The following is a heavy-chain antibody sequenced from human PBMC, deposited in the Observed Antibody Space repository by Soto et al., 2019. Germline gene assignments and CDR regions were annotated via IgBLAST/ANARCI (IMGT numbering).Heavy chain of an antibody. Sequence: GGSLRLSCAASGFTFSSYSMNWVRQAQGEGLEWVSYISSSSSTIYYADSVKGRFTISRDNAKNSLYLQMNSLRAEDTAVYYCARDWDGDYSGSYYYYYMDVWGKGTTVTVSS. V-gene: IGHV3-48*01. D-gene: IGHD4-17*01. CDR1: GFTFSSYS. CDR3: ARDWDGDYSGSYYYYYMDV. CDR2: ISSSSSTI. J-gene: IGHJ6*03.